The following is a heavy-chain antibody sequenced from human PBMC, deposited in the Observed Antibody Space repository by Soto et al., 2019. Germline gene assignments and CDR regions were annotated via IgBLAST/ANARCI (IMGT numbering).Heavy chain of an antibody. V-gene: IGHV1-69*02. Sequence: QVQLVQSGAEVKKPGSSVKVSCKASGGTFSSYTISWVRQAPGQGLEWMGRIIPILGIANYAQKFQGRDTIAADKSESSAYIVLSSVRSEGAAVYYCATLMSSGYYYGMDVWGQGTTVTVSS. CDR2: IIPILGIA. J-gene: IGHJ6*02. CDR1: GGTFSSYT. CDR3: ATLMSSGYYYGMDV. D-gene: IGHD3-10*01.